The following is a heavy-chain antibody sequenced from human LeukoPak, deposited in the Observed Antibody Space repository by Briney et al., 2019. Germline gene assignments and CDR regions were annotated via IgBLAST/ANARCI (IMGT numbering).Heavy chain of an antibody. J-gene: IGHJ6*03. CDR1: RFTFSDYY. D-gene: IGHD2-21*02. CDR2: ISSSGSTI. CDR3: ARDSVVVTATTYYYYYHMDV. Sequence: KPGGSLRLSCAASRFTFSDYYMSWIRQAPGKGLEWVSYISSSGSTIYYADSVKGRFTISRDNAMNSLYLQMNSLRAEDTAVYYCARDSVVVTATTYYYYYHMDVWGKGTTVTVSS. V-gene: IGHV3-11*04.